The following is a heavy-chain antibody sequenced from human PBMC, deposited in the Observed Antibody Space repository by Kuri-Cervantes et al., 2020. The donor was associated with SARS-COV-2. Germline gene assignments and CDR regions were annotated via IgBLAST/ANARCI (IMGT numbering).Heavy chain of an antibody. CDR3: ARVVTGAFDI. D-gene: IGHD5-18*01. Sequence: SETLSLTCTVSDGSISSGGYYWSWIRQPPGKGLEWIGYIYHSGSTYYNPSLKSRVTISVDRSKNQFSLKLSSVTAADTAVYYCARVVTGAFDIWGQGTMVTVSS. V-gene: IGHV4-30-2*01. CDR1: DGSISSGGYY. CDR2: IYHSGST. J-gene: IGHJ3*02.